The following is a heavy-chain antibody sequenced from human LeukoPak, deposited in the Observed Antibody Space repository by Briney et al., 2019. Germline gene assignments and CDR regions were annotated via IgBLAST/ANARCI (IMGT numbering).Heavy chain of an antibody. CDR3: ARGVRYYYDSTSFDY. CDR2: INAGNGNT. CDR1: GYTFTSYA. D-gene: IGHD3-22*01. Sequence: ASVKVSCKASGYTFTSYAMHWVRQAPGQRLEWMGWINAGNGNTKYSQKFQGRVTITRDTSASTAYMELSSLRSEDTAVYYCARGVRYYYDSTSFDYWGQGTLVTVSS. J-gene: IGHJ4*02. V-gene: IGHV1-3*01.